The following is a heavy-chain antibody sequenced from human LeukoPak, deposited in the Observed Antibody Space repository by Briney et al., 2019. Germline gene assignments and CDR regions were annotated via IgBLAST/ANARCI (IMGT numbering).Heavy chain of an antibody. CDR1: GFTFRNYA. CDR3: SKDALYYYDSSVSYYFDY. J-gene: IGHJ4*02. D-gene: IGHD3-22*01. CDR2: ISGSGGST. V-gene: IGHV3-23*01. Sequence: GGSLRLSCAASGFTFRNYAMRWVRQAPGKGLEWVSAISGSGGSTYYADSVKGGFTISRDNSNNTLYLQINSLRAEDTAVYYCSKDALYYYDSSVSYYFDYWGQGTLVTVSS.